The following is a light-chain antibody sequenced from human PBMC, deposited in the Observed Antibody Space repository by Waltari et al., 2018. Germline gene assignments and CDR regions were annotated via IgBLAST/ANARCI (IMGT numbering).Light chain of an antibody. CDR1: RTNLGVYDF. CDR3: TSSTFSSPL. V-gene: IGLV2-14*03. CDR2: DVF. Sequence: QSALTQPAPVSWSPGQSITLSSTATRTNLGVYDFVSWYQHHPGQAPKLIIYDVFKRPSGVSNRFSGSKSGNTASLSISGLQADDEGDYYCTSSTFSSPLFGGGTKLTVL. J-gene: IGLJ2*01.